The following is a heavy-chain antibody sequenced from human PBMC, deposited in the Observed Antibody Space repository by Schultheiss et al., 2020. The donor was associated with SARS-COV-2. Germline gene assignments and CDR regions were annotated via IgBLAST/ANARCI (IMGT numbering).Heavy chain of an antibody. CDR3: AKRVVAATLDY. V-gene: IGHV3-33*06. CDR1: GFTFSGYA. CDR2: IWYDGVNK. J-gene: IGHJ4*02. D-gene: IGHD2-15*01. Sequence: GESLKISCAASGFTFSGYAMHWVRQAPGKGLEWVAVIWYDGVNKYYADSVKGRFTISRDNSKNTLYLQMNSLRAEDTAVYYCAKRVVAATLDYWGQGTLFTVSS.